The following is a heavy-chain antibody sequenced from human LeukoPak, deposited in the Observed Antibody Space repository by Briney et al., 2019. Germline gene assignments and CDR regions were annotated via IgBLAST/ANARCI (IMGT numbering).Heavy chain of an antibody. CDR2: ISAYNGNT. V-gene: IGHV1-18*01. Sequence: ASVKVSCEASGYTFTSYGISWVRQAPGQGLEWMGWISAYNGNTKYAQKLQVRVTMNTDTSTSTAYMELRSLRSDDTAVYYCARVSSSWYYFDYWGQGTLVTVSS. D-gene: IGHD6-13*01. J-gene: IGHJ4*02. CDR3: ARVSSSWYYFDY. CDR1: GYTFTSYG.